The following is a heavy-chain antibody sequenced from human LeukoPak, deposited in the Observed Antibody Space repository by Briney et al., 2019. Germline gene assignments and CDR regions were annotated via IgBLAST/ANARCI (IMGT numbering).Heavy chain of an antibody. CDR2: IYYSGST. Sequence: SETLSLTCTVSGGSISSYYWSWIRQPPGKGLEWIGYIYYSGSTNYNPSLKSRVTISVDTSKNQFSLKLSSVTAADTAVYYRARVSGGTIFGVVIRGEVVRFDPWGQGTLVTVSS. V-gene: IGHV4-59*12. J-gene: IGHJ5*02. CDR3: ARVSGGTIFGVVIRGEVVRFDP. CDR1: GGSISSYY. D-gene: IGHD3-3*01.